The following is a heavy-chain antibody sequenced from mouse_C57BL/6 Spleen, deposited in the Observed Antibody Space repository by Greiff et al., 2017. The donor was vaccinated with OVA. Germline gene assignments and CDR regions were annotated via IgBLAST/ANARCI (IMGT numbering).Heavy chain of an antibody. V-gene: IGHV1-9*01. CDR1: GYTFTGYW. D-gene: IGHD1-1*01. Sequence: QVQLQQSGAELMKPGASVKLSCKATGYTFTGYWIEWVKQRPGHGLEWIGEILPGSGSTNYNEKFKGKATFTADTSSNTAYMQLMSLTTEDSAIYDGARGGVVISGDAMDYWGQGTSVTVSS. J-gene: IGHJ4*01. CDR2: ILPGSGST. CDR3: ARGGVVISGDAMDY.